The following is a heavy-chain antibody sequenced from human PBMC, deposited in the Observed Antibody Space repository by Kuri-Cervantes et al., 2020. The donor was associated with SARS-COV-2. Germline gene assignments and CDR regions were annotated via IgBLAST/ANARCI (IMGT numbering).Heavy chain of an antibody. V-gene: IGHV4-30-2*01. CDR3: ARVSGYCSSTSCRSYGYYYYYGMDV. CDR1: GGSISSGGYS. CDR2: IYHSGST. D-gene: IGHD2-2*01. J-gene: IGHJ6*02. Sequence: SETLSLTCAVSGGSISSGGYSWSWIRQPPGKGLEWIGYIYHSGSTYYNPSHKSRVTISVDRSKNQFSLKLSSVTAADTAVYYCARVSGYCSSTSCRSYGYYYYYGMDVWGQGTTVTVSS.